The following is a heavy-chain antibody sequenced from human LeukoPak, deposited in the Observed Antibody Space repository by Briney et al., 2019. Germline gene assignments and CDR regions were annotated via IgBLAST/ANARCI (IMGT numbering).Heavy chain of an antibody. CDR1: GFSFSSYE. D-gene: IGHD3-10*01. J-gene: IGHJ4*02. CDR2: ISSGGTSI. CDR3: ARTLVRGVCDY. V-gene: IGHV3-48*03. Sequence: GGSLRLSCVASGFSFSSYEMNWVRQAPGKGLEWLSYISSGGTSIYYAHSVRGRFTISRDNAKNSLYLQMSSLRADDTAVYYCARTLVRGVCDYWGQGTLVTVSS.